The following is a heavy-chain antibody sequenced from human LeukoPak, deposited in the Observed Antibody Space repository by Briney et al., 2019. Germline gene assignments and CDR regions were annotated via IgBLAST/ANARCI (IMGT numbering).Heavy chain of an antibody. J-gene: IGHJ4*02. D-gene: IGHD4-17*01. CDR3: AKDLGDYGDSG. V-gene: IGHV3-23*01. CDR2: VSYTRVAT. Sequence: PGGSLRLSCAASGFTFSSFALSWVRQAPGKGLEWVSGVSYTRVATYYADSVKGRFTISRDDSQNILYLQMNGLRAEDTAVYYCAKDLGDYGDSGCGQGTLVTVSS. CDR1: GFTFSSFA.